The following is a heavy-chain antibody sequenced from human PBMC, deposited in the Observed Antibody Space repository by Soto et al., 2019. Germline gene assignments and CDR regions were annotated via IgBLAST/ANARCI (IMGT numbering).Heavy chain of an antibody. CDR1: GFTVSSNY. CDR3: AREDYGGNAGWFDP. V-gene: IGHV3-53*01. J-gene: IGHJ5*02. D-gene: IGHD4-17*01. Sequence: GGSLSLSCAASGFTVSSNYMSWVRQAPGKGLEWVSVIYSGGSTYYADSVKGRFTISRDNSKNTLYLQMNSLRAEDTAVYYCAREDYGGNAGWFDPWGQGTLVTVSS. CDR2: IYSGGST.